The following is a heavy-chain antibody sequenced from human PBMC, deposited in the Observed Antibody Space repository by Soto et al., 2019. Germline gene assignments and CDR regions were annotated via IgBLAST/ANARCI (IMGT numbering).Heavy chain of an antibody. CDR2: IYYSGST. D-gene: IGHD2-15*01. Sequence: QVQLQESGPGLVKPSQTLSLTCTVSGGSISSGDYYWSWIRQPPGKGLEWIGYIYYSGSTYYNPSLKSRVTISVDTSKNQFSLKLSSVTAADTAVYYCARAVVVVAAASGFDYWGQGTLVTVSS. CDR3: ARAVVVVAAASGFDY. J-gene: IGHJ4*02. V-gene: IGHV4-30-4*01. CDR1: GGSISSGDYY.